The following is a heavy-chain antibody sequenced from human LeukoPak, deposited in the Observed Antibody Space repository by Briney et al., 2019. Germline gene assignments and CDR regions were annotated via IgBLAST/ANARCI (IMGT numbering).Heavy chain of an antibody. V-gene: IGHV4-39*01. CDR2: IYYSGIT. Sequence: SETLSLTCTVSGGSISSSSYYWGWIRQPPGKGLEWIGSIYYSGITYYNPSLKSRVTISVDTSKNQFSLKLSSVTAADTAVYYCASRLGYCSGGSCYSKRGYYYYMDVWGKGTTVTVSS. CDR3: ASRLGYCSGGSCYSKRGYYYYMDV. J-gene: IGHJ6*03. CDR1: GGSISSSSYY. D-gene: IGHD2-15*01.